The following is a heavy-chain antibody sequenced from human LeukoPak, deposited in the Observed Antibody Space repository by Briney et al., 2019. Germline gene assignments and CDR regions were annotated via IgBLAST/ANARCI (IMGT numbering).Heavy chain of an antibody. CDR1: GYTFTGYY. D-gene: IGHD2-2*01. Sequence: ASVKVSCKASGYTFTGYYMHWVRQAPGQGLGWMGWINPNSGGTNYAQKFQGRVTMTRDTSISTAYMELSRLRSDDTAVYYCARVKYQLLGLDAFDIWGQGTMVTVSS. CDR2: INPNSGGT. J-gene: IGHJ3*02. V-gene: IGHV1-2*02. CDR3: ARVKYQLLGLDAFDI.